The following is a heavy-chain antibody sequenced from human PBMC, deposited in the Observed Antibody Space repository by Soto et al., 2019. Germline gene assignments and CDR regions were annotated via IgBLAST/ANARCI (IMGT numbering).Heavy chain of an antibody. CDR3: ARDDIVVVPAAISVVYYYGMDV. D-gene: IGHD2-2*02. Sequence: ASVKVSCKASGYTFTSYGISWVRQAPGQGLEWMGWISAYNGNTNYAQKLQGRVTMTTDTSTSTAYMELRSLRSDDTAVYYCARDDIVVVPAAISVVYYYGMDVWGQGTTVTAP. CDR1: GYTFTSYG. V-gene: IGHV1-18*01. CDR2: ISAYNGNT. J-gene: IGHJ6*02.